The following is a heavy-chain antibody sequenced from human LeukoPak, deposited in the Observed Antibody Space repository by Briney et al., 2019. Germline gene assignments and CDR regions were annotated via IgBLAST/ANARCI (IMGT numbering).Heavy chain of an antibody. V-gene: IGHV1-2*02. J-gene: IGHJ3*02. D-gene: IGHD3-9*01. CDR3: ARDLVTFSGGAFDI. CDR2: INPNSGGT. Sequence: ASVTVSCKASGYTFTGYYMHWVRQAPGQGLEWMGWINPNSGGTNYAQKFRGRVTMTRDTSISTAYMELGRLRSDDTAVYYCARDLVTFSGGAFDIWGQGTMVTVSS. CDR1: GYTFTGYY.